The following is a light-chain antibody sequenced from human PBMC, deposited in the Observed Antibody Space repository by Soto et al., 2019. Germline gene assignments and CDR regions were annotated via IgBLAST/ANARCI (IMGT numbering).Light chain of an antibody. CDR3: QQYDTSSWT. CDR1: QSVRSSY. CDR2: GAS. J-gene: IGKJ1*01. Sequence: PGERATLSCRASQSVRSSYLAWYQQKPGQAPRLLIYGASSRATGIPDRFSGSGSGTDFTLTISRLEPEDSAVYYCQQYDTSSWTFGQGTKVEI. V-gene: IGKV3-20*01.